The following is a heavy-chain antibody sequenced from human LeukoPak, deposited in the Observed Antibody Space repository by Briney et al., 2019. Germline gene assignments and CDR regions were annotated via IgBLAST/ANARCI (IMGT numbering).Heavy chain of an antibody. J-gene: IGHJ3*02. Sequence: HGESLKISCKGSGYTFSTHWISWVRQMPGKGLEWMGRIDPSDSYTNYSPSFQGHVTISADRSISTAYLQWSSLKASDTAMYYCARHSSYGSGTCAFDIWGQGTMVTVSS. CDR2: IDPSDSYT. D-gene: IGHD3-10*01. CDR1: GYTFSTHW. CDR3: ARHSSYGSGTCAFDI. V-gene: IGHV5-10-1*01.